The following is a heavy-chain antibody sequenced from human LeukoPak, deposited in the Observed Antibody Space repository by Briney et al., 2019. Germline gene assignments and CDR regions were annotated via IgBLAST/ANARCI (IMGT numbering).Heavy chain of an antibody. V-gene: IGHV4-59*08. D-gene: IGHD6-13*01. CDR3: ARSAAGTRGNWFDP. J-gene: IGHJ5*02. CDR2: IYYSGST. Sequence: SETLSPTCTVSGGSISSYYWSWIRQPPGKGLEWIGYIYYSGSTNYNPSLKSRVTISVDTSKNQFSLKLSSVTAADTAVYYCARSAAGTRGNWFDPWGQGTLVTVSS. CDR1: GGSISSYY.